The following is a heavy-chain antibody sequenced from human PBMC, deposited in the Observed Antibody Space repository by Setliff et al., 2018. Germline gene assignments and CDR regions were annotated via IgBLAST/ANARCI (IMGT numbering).Heavy chain of an antibody. Sequence: GGSLRLSCAASGFTFSTYSMSWVRQAPGKGLEWVSAISGDSEYIYYRDSVKGRFTISRANSKNTLYLQMDNLRVEDTARYYCVNHNPARRSPAGTALDSWGQGTLVTVSS. CDR1: GFTFSTYS. J-gene: IGHJ4*02. V-gene: IGHV3-23*01. D-gene: IGHD6-19*01. CDR2: ISGDSEYI. CDR3: VNHNPARRSPAGTALDS.